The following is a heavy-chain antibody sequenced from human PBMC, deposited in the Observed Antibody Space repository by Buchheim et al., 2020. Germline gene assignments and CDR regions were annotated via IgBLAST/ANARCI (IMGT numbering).Heavy chain of an antibody. V-gene: IGHV3-7*01. CDR3: ARGIAAPDY. J-gene: IGHJ4*02. CDR2: IKQDGSEK. Sequence: EVQLVESGGGLVQPGGSLRLSCAASGFTFSSYCMRWVRQAPGKGLEWVANIKQDGSEKYYVDSVKGRFTISRDNAKNSLYLQMNRLRAEDTAVYYWARGIAAPDYWGQGTL. CDR1: GFTFSSYC. D-gene: IGHD6-6*01.